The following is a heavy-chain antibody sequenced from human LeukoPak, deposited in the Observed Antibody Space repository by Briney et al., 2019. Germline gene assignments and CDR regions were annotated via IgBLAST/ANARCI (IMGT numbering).Heavy chain of an antibody. Sequence: GGSLRLSCAASGFTFSSYGMSWVRQAPGKGLEWVSVLSGSGGITDYADSVKGRFTISRDNSKNTRYLQMNSLRAEDTAVYYCAKGVRPVVAATYFDYWGQGTLVTVSS. J-gene: IGHJ4*02. V-gene: IGHV3-23*01. D-gene: IGHD2-15*01. CDR3: AKGVRPVVAATYFDY. CDR1: GFTFSSYG. CDR2: LSGSGGIT.